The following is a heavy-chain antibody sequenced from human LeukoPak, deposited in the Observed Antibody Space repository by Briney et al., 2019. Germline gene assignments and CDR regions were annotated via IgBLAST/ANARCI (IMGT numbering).Heavy chain of an antibody. CDR3: ARGDYCSSTSCYGVSTGWFDP. Sequence: SETLSLTCSVSGGSISSYYWSWIRQPPGKGLEWIGEINHSGSTNYNPSLKSRVTISVDTSKNQFSLKLSSVTAADTAVYYCARGDYCSSTSCYGVSTGWFDPWGQGTLVTVSS. J-gene: IGHJ5*02. D-gene: IGHD2-2*01. V-gene: IGHV4-34*01. CDR1: GGSISSYY. CDR2: INHSGST.